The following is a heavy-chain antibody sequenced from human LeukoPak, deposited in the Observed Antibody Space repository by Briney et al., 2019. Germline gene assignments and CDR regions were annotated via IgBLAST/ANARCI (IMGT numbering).Heavy chain of an antibody. V-gene: IGHV4-39*07. J-gene: IGHJ3*02. CDR1: VGSISSSSYY. D-gene: IGHD2-15*01. CDR2: IYYSGNT. Sequence: PSETLSLTCTVSVGSISSSSYYWGWLRQPPGKGLEWIGTIYYSGNTYYNPSLKSRLTISVDTSKNQFSLRLSSVTAADTAVYYCARDIAGYCGGGSCHSGGAFDIWGQGTMVTVSS. CDR3: ARDIAGYCGGGSCHSGGAFDI.